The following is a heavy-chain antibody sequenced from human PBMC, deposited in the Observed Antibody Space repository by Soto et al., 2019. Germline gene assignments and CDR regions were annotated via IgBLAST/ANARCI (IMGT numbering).Heavy chain of an antibody. CDR2: IIPILGIA. V-gene: IGHV1-69*08. D-gene: IGHD4-17*01. CDR3: ARDEYGDDVRAFDI. CDR1: GGTFSSYT. Sequence: QVQLVQSGAEVKKPGSSVKVSCKASGGTFSSYTISWVRQAPGQGLEWMGRIIPILGIANYAQKFQGRVTITAHKSTSTAYMELSNLGSEDTAVYYWARDEYGDDVRAFDIWGQGTMFAVSS. J-gene: IGHJ3*02.